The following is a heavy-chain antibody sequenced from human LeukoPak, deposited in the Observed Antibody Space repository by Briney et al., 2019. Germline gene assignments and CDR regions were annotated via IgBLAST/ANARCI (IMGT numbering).Heavy chain of an antibody. CDR2: IDPSDSYT. J-gene: IGHJ6*04. V-gene: IGHV5-10-1*01. Sequence: GESLGISCKGSGYSFTSYWIGWVRQMPGKGLEWMGRIDPSDSYTNYSPSFQGHVTISADKSISTAYLQWSNLKASDTAMYYCARQRLEELGYYYGMDVWGKGTTVTVSS. D-gene: IGHD6-25*01. CDR3: ARQRLEELGYYYGMDV. CDR1: GYSFTSYW.